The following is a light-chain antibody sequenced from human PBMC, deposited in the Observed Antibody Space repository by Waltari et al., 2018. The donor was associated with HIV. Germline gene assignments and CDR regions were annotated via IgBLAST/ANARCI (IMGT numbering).Light chain of an antibody. V-gene: IGLV2-11*01. CDR1: NNDVGFSDY. Sequence: QSALTQPRSMSGSPGQSVTISCTGTNNDVGFSDYVSWFQQHPGKVPKLIISDVSKRPPGGPYRFSGSKSDNTASLTISGLQPDDEAHYYCCAYAGSYSVVFGGGTKLTVL. CDR3: CAYAGSYSVV. J-gene: IGLJ2*01. CDR2: DVS.